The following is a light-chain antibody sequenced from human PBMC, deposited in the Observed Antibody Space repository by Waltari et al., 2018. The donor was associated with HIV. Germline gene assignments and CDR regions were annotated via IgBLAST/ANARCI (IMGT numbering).Light chain of an antibody. Sequence: QSALTQPASVSGSLGQSITISCTGASTNVGSNRIVYWHQNRPGQAPTLIIYDDSKRPLGISSRFSGSKSGNTASLTISGLQSEDEADYYCCSYGGDDTLVFGGGTKVTAL. J-gene: IGLJ3*02. CDR3: CSYGGDDTLV. CDR2: DDS. V-gene: IGLV2-23*01. CDR1: STNVGSNRI.